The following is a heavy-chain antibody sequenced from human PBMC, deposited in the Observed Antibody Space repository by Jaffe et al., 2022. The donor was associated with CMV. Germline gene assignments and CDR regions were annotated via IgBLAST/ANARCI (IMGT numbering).Heavy chain of an antibody. J-gene: IGHJ4*02. CDR2: IKQDGSEK. CDR1: GFTFSRYW. CDR3: ARAPVITMIVVAPVVFDS. Sequence: EVQLVESGGGLVQPGGSLRLSCATSGFTFSRYWMSWVRQAPGKGLEWVANIKQDGSEKYYVDYVKGRFSISRDTAKNSLYLQMNSLRAEDTAVYYCARAPVITMIVVAPVVFDSWGQGTLVTVSS. V-gene: IGHV3-7*01. D-gene: IGHD3-22*01.